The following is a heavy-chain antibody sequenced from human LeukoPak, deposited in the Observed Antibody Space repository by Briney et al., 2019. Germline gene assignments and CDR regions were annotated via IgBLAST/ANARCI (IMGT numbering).Heavy chain of an antibody. D-gene: IGHD5-12*01. V-gene: IGHV6-1*01. J-gene: IGHJ4*02. CDR2: TYYRSKWYN. CDR3: ARVFSSAYDTSFDY. CDR1: GDSVSSNSAA. Sequence: SQTLSLTCALSGDSVSSNSAAWNWIRQSPSRGLEWLGRTYYRSKWYNGSAVSVKSLVTINPDTSKNQFSLQLNSVTPEDTAVYYCARVFSSAYDTSFDYWGQGTLVTVSS.